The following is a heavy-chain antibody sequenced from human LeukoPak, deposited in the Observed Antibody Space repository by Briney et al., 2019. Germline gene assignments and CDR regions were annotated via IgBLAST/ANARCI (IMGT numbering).Heavy chain of an antibody. CDR1: GFTFSDYY. V-gene: IGHV3-11*06. J-gene: IGHJ6*02. D-gene: IGHD2-2*01. Sequence: GGSLRLSCAASGFTFSDYYMSWIRQALGKGLEWVSYISSSSSYTNYADSVKGRFTISRDNAKNSLYLQMNSLRAEDTAVYYCARSCSSTSCYGEPNYYYGMDVWGQGTTVTVSS. CDR2: ISSSSSYT. CDR3: ARSCSSTSCYGEPNYYYGMDV.